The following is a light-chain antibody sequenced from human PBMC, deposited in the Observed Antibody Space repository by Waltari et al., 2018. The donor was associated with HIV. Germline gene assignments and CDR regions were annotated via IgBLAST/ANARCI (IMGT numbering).Light chain of an antibody. CDR3: SSYTSSSTLWV. J-gene: IGLJ3*02. Sequence: QSVLTQPPSASGTPGQRVTISCSGRNSNIGSNTVNWYQQLPGTAPKLLIYGNSPRPSGVPDRFSGSKSGNTASLTISGLQAEDEADYYCSSYTSSSTLWVFGGGTKLTVL. CDR1: NSNIGSNT. CDR2: GNS. V-gene: IGLV1-44*01.